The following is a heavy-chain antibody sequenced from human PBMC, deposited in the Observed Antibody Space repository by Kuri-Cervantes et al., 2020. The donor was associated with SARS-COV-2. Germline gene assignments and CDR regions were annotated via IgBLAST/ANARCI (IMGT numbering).Heavy chain of an antibody. CDR1: GFTFSSYS. CDR3: ARDVVVMPPHQAPGGWFDS. CDR2: ISSSSSTI. Sequence: GESLKISCAASGFTFSSYSMNWVRQAPGKGLEWVSYISSSSSTIYYADSVKGRFTISRDDAKNSVFLQMNSLRVEDTAVYYCARDVVVMPPHQAPGGWFDSWGQGTLVTVSS. D-gene: IGHD1-14*01. V-gene: IGHV3-48*04. J-gene: IGHJ5*01.